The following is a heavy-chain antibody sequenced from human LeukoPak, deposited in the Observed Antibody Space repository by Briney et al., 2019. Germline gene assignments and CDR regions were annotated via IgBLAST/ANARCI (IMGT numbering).Heavy chain of an antibody. CDR2: IFCSGSTTYS. D-gene: IGHD1-26*01. J-gene: IGHJ4*02. CDR1: RRASNKCS. Sequence: SESLSHAYSDARRASNKCSSRWIPQHPRKGLEWIGYIFCSGSTTYSKYNPSLKSRVTISVDTSKNQFSLRLTSVTAADTAVYYCAALVGPTKAIDYWGQGTLVTVSS. CDR3: AALVGPTKAIDY. V-gene: IGHV4-59*01.